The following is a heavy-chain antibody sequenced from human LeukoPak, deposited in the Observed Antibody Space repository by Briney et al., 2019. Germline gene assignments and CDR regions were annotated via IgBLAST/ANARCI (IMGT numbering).Heavy chain of an antibody. D-gene: IGHD3-3*01. CDR1: GYSISSGYY. CDR3: ARGSGDFWSGYYTTVANDY. CDR2: IYHRRST. J-gene: IGHJ4*02. V-gene: IGHV4-38-2*02. Sequence: SSETLSLTCTFSGYSISSGYYWGWIRQPPGKRLESIGSIYHRRSTYYNPSLKSRVTISVDTSKNQFTLKLSSVTAADTAVYYCARGSGDFWSGYYTTVANDYWGQGTLVTVSS.